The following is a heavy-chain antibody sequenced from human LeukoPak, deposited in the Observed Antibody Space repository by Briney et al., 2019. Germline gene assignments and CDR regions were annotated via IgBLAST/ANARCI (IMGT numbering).Heavy chain of an antibody. CDR2: IYSSGST. CDR3: ARHEAATKVFDY. D-gene: IGHD2-15*01. Sequence: SETLSLTCTVSGGSISGYYWSWIRQPPGKGLEWIGEIYSSGSTKANPSLKSRLTISVDTSKNQFSLRLTSVTAADTAVYYCARHEAATKVFDYWGQGTLVTVSS. J-gene: IGHJ4*02. V-gene: IGHV4-59*08. CDR1: GGSISGYY.